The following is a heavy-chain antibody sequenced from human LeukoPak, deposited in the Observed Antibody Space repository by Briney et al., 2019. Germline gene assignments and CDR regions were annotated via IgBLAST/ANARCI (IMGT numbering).Heavy chain of an antibody. J-gene: IGHJ4*02. CDR2: IRYDGSNK. Sequence: GGSLRLSCAASGFTFSSYGMHWVRQAPGKGLEWVAFIRYDGSNKYYADSVKGRFTISRDNSKNTLYLQMNSLRPEDTAVYYCANLIGSGWYSWGQGTLVTVSS. D-gene: IGHD6-19*01. CDR1: GFTFSSYG. V-gene: IGHV3-30*02. CDR3: ANLIGSGWYS.